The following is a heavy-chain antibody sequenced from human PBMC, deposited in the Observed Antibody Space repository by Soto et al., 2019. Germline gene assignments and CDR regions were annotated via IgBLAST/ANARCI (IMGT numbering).Heavy chain of an antibody. V-gene: IGHV3-9*01. J-gene: IGHJ1*01. Sequence: GGSLRLSCAASGFTFDDYAMHWWRQVPGKGLAWVSGINWNSGSIGYGESVKRRFAISRDNAKNSLHLQMNSLSAEDTAFYYCVKDESINWYSGHFRHWGQGTLVTVSS. CDR3: VKDESINWYSGHFRH. CDR2: INWNSGSI. CDR1: GFTFDDYA. D-gene: IGHD6-13*01.